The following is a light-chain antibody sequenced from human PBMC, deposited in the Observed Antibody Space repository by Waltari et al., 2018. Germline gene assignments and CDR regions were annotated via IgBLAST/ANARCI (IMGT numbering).Light chain of an antibody. CDR1: SSDVGGYNY. V-gene: IGLV2-14*01. CDR3: SSYTSSNTWV. CDR2: DVS. J-gene: IGLJ3*02. Sequence: QSALTQPASVSGSPGQSITISCTGTSSDVGGYNYFSWYQQHPGKAPKLMIYDVSERPSGVSNHFSGAKSGNTASLTISGLQAEDEADYYCSSYTSSNTWVFGGGTKLTVL.